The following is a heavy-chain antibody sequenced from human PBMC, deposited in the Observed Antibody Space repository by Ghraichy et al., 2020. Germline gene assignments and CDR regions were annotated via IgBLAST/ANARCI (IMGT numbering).Heavy chain of an antibody. V-gene: IGHV3-23*01. CDR2: ISGSGGST. CDR3: AKLSQPGSRWGFDP. Sequence: GGSLRLSCAASGFTFTTYAMSWVRQAPGKGLEWVSGISGSGGSTYYADSVKGRFTISRDNSKNTLYLQMNSLRAEDTAVYYCAKLSQPGSRWGFDPWGQGTLVTVSS. CDR1: GFTFTTYA. D-gene: IGHD6-13*01. J-gene: IGHJ5*02.